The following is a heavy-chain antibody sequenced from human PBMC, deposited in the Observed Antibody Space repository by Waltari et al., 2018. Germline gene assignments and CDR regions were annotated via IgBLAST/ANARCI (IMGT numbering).Heavy chain of an antibody. D-gene: IGHD6-19*01. J-gene: IGHJ4*02. CDR2: VFYTGRT. CDR1: GGSIGNYY. Sequence: QVQLQESGPGLVKPSETLSLTCPVSGGSIGNYYWNWIRQPPGKGLEWIGYVFYTGRTNYHPSLKSRVTISVDTSKNQFSLKLSSVTAADTAVYYCARVAVADTFDYWGQGTLVTVSS. V-gene: IGHV4-59*01. CDR3: ARVAVADTFDY.